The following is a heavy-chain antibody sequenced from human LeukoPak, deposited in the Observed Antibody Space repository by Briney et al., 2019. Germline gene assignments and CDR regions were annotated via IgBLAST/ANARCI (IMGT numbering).Heavy chain of an antibody. CDR3: ARGTIWGGYDYWDYYYYMDV. J-gene: IGHJ6*03. Sequence: ASVKVSCKASGYTFTGYYMHWVRQAPGQGLEWMGWINPNSGGTNYAQKFQGRVTMTRDTSISTAYMELSRLRSDDTAVYYCARGTIWGGYDYWDYYYYMDVWGKGTTVTVSS. CDR1: GYTFTGYY. CDR2: INPNSGGT. V-gene: IGHV1-2*02. D-gene: IGHD5-12*01.